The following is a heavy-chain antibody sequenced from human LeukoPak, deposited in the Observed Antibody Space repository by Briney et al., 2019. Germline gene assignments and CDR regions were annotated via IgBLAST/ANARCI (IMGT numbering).Heavy chain of an antibody. CDR2: ISSSSSTI. J-gene: IGHJ4*02. D-gene: IGHD3-10*01. CDR3: AREGVRGSYYGH. V-gene: IGHV3-48*02. CDR1: QFTFSNYG. Sequence: GGSLRLSCAASQFTFSNYGMNWVRQAPGRGLERVSYISSSSSTIYYADSVKGRFTISRDNAQNSLYLQMNSLRDEDTAVYYCAREGVRGSYYGHWGQGTLVTVSS.